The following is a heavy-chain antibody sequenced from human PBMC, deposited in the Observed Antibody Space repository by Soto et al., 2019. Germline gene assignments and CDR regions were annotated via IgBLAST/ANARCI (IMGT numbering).Heavy chain of an antibody. CDR1: GGSISSYY. V-gene: IGHV4-59*01. CDR2: IYYSGST. CDR3: AIFRVNYYDSSGYYSGEYYFDY. D-gene: IGHD3-22*01. J-gene: IGHJ4*02. Sequence: SETLSLTCTVSGGSISSYYWSWIRQPPGKGLEWIGYIYYSGSTNYNPSLKSRVTISVDTSKNQFSLNLSSVTAADTAVYYCAIFRVNYYDSSGYYSGEYYFDYWGQGTLVTVSS.